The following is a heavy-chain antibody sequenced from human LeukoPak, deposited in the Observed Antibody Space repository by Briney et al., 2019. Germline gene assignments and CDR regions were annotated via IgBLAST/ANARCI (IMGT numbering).Heavy chain of an antibody. CDR2: IGGSGGST. CDR3: AASRLLEYFQH. Sequence: GGSLRLSCAASGFTFSSYAMHWVRQAPGKGLEWVSAIGGSGGSTYYADSVKGRFTISRDNSKNTLYLQMNSLRAEDTAVYYCAASRLLEYFQHWGQGTLVTVSS. D-gene: IGHD5-18*01. V-gene: IGHV3-23*01. J-gene: IGHJ1*01. CDR1: GFTFSSYA.